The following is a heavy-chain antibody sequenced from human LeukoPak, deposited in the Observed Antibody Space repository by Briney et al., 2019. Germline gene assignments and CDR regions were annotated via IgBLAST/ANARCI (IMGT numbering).Heavy chain of an antibody. CDR1: GFTFSNHG. J-gene: IGHJ6*03. CDR2: VTGNAATT. CDR3: AKIQGYMDV. V-gene: IGHV3-23*01. Sequence: GGSLRLSCAASGFTFSNHGMIWVRQDPGGGLGWVSAVTGNAATTYYADSVKGRFTISRDNSKNTLYLQMNSLRAEDTAVYYCAKIQGYMDVWGKGTTVTVSS.